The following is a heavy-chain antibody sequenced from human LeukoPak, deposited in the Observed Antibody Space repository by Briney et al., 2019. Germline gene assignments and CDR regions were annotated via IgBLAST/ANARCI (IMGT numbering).Heavy chain of an antibody. D-gene: IGHD6-6*01. CDR1: GGSISSHY. CDR2: IYYSGST. CDR3: ARSSSPAYYYYMGV. Sequence: SETLSLTRTVSGGSISSHYWSWVRQPPGKGLEGIGDIYYSGSTNYNPSLKSRVTISVDTSKNQFSLKLSSVTAADTAVYYCARSSSPAYYYYMGVWGKGTTVTVSS. J-gene: IGHJ6*03. V-gene: IGHV4-59*11.